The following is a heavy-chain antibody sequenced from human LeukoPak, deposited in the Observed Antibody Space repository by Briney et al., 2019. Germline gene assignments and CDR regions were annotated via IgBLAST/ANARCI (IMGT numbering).Heavy chain of an antibody. CDR3: ARCCGPASTYMTGIAAAGADY. D-gene: IGHD6-13*01. J-gene: IGHJ4*02. CDR2: ISAYNGNT. V-gene: IGHV1-18*01. CDR1: GGTFSSYA. Sequence: GASMKVSCKASGGTFSSYAISWVRQAPGQGLEWMGWISAYNGNTNYAQKLQGRVTMTTDTSTSTAYMELRSLRSDDTAVYYCARCCGPASTYMTGIAAAGADYWGQGTLVTVSS.